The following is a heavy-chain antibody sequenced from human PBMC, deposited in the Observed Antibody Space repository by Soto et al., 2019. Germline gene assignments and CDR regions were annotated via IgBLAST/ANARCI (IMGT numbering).Heavy chain of an antibody. CDR1: GFTFGNYW. Sequence: GGSLRLSCAASGFTFGNYWMHWVRQAPGKGPEWVSRMTSDGRTIQYADSVKGRFTASRDNAKSTLYLQMNSLRAEDTAVYYCARAEVDYWGPGTLVTVSS. CDR3: ARAEVDY. J-gene: IGHJ4*02. CDR2: MTSDGRTI. V-gene: IGHV3-74*03.